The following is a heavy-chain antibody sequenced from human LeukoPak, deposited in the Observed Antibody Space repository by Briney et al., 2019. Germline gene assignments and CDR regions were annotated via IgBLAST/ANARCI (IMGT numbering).Heavy chain of an antibody. V-gene: IGHV4-30-4*01. J-gene: IGHJ4*02. CDR1: GGSISSGDYY. Sequence: SQTLSLTCTVSGGSISSGDYYWSWIRQPPGKGLEWIGYIYHSGSSYYIPSLKSRVTMSVDTSKNQFSLRLSSVTAADTAVYYCARQIYGDLYYFDYWGQGTLVTVSS. CDR2: IYHSGSS. D-gene: IGHD4-17*01. CDR3: ARQIYGDLYYFDY.